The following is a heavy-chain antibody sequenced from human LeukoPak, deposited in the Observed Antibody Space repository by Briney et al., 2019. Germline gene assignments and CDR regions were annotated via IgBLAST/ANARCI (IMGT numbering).Heavy chain of an antibody. V-gene: IGHV4-39*01. Sequence: SETLSLTCTVSGGSISSSSYYWGWIRQPPGKGLEWIGSIYYSGSTYYNPSLKSRVTISVDTSKNQFSLKLSSVTAADTAVYYCARKDECSDYWGQGSLVTVSS. CDR3: ARKDECSDY. J-gene: IGHJ4*02. CDR1: GGSISSSSYY. CDR2: IYYSGST. D-gene: IGHD3-3*01.